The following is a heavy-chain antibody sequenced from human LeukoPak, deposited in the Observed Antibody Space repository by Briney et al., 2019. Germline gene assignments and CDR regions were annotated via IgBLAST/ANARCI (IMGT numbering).Heavy chain of an antibody. CDR3: ARDLYTTIQGFDY. Sequence: GGSLRLSCAASGFIFSNYHMNWVRQAPEKGLEWVSYISRAGETVYYADSVKGRFTLSRDNAKNSLFLQMNSLRAEDTAVYYCARDLYTTIQGFDYWGQGALVTVSS. D-gene: IGHD5-12*01. J-gene: IGHJ4*02. V-gene: IGHV3-48*01. CDR2: ISRAGETV. CDR1: GFIFSNYH.